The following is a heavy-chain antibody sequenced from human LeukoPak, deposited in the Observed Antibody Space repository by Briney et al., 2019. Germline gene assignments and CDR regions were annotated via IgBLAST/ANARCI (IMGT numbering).Heavy chain of an antibody. CDR2: INPSGGST. CDR3: AREGAYCSGGSCYPRVWFDP. V-gene: IGHV1-46*01. J-gene: IGHJ5*02. Sequence: ASVKVSCKASGYTFTIYYMHWVRQAPGQGLEWMGIINPSGGSTSYAQKFQGRVTMTRDTSTSAVYMELSSLRSEDTAVYYCAREGAYCSGGSCYPRVWFDPWGQGTLVTVSS. D-gene: IGHD2-15*01. CDR1: GYTFTIYY.